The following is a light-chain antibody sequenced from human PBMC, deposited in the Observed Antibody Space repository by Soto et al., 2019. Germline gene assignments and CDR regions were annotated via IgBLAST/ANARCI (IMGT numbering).Light chain of an antibody. CDR2: AAS. Sequence: DIQLTQSPSSLSASVGDRDTMTCRASETISTFLNWYQHKPGKAPKLLISAASRLQSGVPPRFSGSGSGTDFTLTINSLRPEDFASYYCQQSYSSSPITFGPGTRLEIK. J-gene: IGKJ5*01. CDR3: QQSYSSSPIT. CDR1: ETISTF. V-gene: IGKV1-39*01.